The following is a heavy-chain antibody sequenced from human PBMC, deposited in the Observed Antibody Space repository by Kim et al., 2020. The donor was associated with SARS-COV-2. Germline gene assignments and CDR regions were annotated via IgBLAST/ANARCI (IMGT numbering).Heavy chain of an antibody. CDR2: IDTGNT. CDR1: GFTFNNYH. V-gene: IGHV3-48*02. Sequence: GGSLRLSCAASGFTFNNYHMNWVRQAPGKGLEWVSYIDTGNTHYADSVKGRFTISRDNAKNSLYLQMNSLRDEDTAVYYCARRQTYYGMDVWGQGTTVTVSS. J-gene: IGHJ6*02. CDR3: ARRQTYYGMDV.